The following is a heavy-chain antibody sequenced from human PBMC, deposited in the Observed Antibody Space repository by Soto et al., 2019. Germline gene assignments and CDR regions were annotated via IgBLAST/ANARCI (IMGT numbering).Heavy chain of an antibody. D-gene: IGHD5-12*01. CDR2: INTGNGNT. CDR1: GITSTTYA. Sequence: QVQLVQSGAEVKKPGASVKVSCKASGITSTTYAIHWVRQVPGQGLERMGWINTGNGNTRYSQRFLGRVSITTDTSASTVSMDLSSLTSEDTAVYYCARAISGYVTWGQGTLITVSS. CDR3: ARAISGYVT. J-gene: IGHJ5*02. V-gene: IGHV1-3*04.